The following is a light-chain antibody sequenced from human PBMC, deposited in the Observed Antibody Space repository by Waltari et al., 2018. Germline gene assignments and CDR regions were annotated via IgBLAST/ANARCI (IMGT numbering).Light chain of an antibody. CDR2: KDI. V-gene: IGLV3-25*03. CDR1: ALRKQY. J-gene: IGLJ2*01. Sequence: SDEVTQPPSVSVSAGQTARITCSGDALRKQYGYWYQQKPGQAPVVIIYKDIERHSGSPERFSVSTSGTTVTLTISVVQAEDEADYYCQSADNSGTVIFGGGTKVTVL. CDR3: QSADNSGTVI.